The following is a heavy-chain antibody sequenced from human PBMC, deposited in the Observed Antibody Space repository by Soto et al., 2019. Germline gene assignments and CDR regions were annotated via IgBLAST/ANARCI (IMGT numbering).Heavy chain of an antibody. J-gene: IGHJ4*02. D-gene: IGHD3-10*01. CDR1: GGSFTNYY. CDR3: ASRNYYGSGSYHYYFDY. Sequence: ETLSLTCTVSGGSFTNYYWSWIRQPPGRGLEWIGYIYNTGSTNYNPSLKSRVTISVDTSKNQFSLKLSSVTAADTAVYYCASRNYYGSGSYHYYFDYWGQGTLVTVSS. V-gene: IGHV4-59*08. CDR2: IYNTGST.